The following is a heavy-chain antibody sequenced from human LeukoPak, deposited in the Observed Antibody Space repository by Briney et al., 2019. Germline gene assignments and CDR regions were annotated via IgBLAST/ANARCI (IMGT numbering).Heavy chain of an antibody. J-gene: IGHJ3*02. V-gene: IGHV4-34*01. CDR2: INHSGST. CDR1: GGSFSGYY. CDR3: AICAVYGNDFWAGDDTHPPADAFDI. Sequence: PSETLSLTCAVYGGSFSGYYWSWIRQPPGKGLEWIGEINHSGSTNYNPSLKSRVTISVDTSKNQFSLKLSSVTAADTAVYYCAICAVYGNDFWAGDDTHPPADAFDIWGQGTMVTVSS. D-gene: IGHD3-3*01.